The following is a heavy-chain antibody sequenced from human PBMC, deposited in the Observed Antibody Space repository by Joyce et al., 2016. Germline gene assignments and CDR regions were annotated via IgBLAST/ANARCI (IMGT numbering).Heavy chain of an antibody. CDR3: ARGGGVHNSYAEYFQH. D-gene: IGHD3-16*01. J-gene: IGHJ1*01. CDR1: GASINSYY. V-gene: IGHV4-59*01. Sequence: QVQLQGSGPGLVKPSETLSLTCTVSGASINSYYWNWIRQPPGKGLEWIGHIYYSGSTNYHPSLQSRVTISVDTSKNQFSLNLRSVTAADTAVYYCARGGGVHNSYAEYFQHWGQGTLVTVSS. CDR2: IYYSGST.